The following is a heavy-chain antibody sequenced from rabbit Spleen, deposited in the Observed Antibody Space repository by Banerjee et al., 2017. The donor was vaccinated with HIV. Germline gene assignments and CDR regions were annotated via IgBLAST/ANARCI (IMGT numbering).Heavy chain of an antibody. V-gene: IGHV1S40*01. Sequence: QSLEESGGDLVKPGASLTLTCIASGVSFSGDSYMCWVRQAPGKGLEWVVCIDAGSSGFTYFASWAKGRFTISKTSSTTVTLQMTSLTASDTATYFCARVGNAGYAGYAFYYFDLWGPGTLVTVS. D-gene: IGHD7-1*01. CDR3: ARVGNAGYAGYAFYYFDL. CDR2: IDAGSSGFT. J-gene: IGHJ4*01. CDR1: GVSFSGDSY.